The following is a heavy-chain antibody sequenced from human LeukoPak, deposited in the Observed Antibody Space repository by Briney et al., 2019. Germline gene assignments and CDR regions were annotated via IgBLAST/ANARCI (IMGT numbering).Heavy chain of an antibody. D-gene: IGHD6-19*01. CDR2: MNPNSGYT. Sequence: ASVKVSCKASGFTFTSYDINWVRQATGQGLEWLGWMNPNSGYTAYAQKFQGRVTMTRDTSISTAYMELSRLRSDDTAVYYCARDLGWDSSFDYWGQGTLVTVSS. V-gene: IGHV1-8*01. CDR3: ARDLGWDSSFDY. CDR1: GFTFTSYD. J-gene: IGHJ4*02.